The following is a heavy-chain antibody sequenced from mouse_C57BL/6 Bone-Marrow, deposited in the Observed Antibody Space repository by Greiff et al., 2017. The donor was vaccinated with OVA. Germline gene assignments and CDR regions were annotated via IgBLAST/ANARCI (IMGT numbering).Heavy chain of an antibody. V-gene: IGHV1-81*01. CDR1: GYTFTSYG. D-gene: IGHD2-3*01. Sequence: VQRVESGAELARPGASVKLSCKASGYTFTSYGISWVKQRTGQGLEWIGEIYPRSGNTYYNEKFKGKATLTADKSSSTAYMELRSLTSEDSAVYFCARDYDGYPYYFDYWGQGTTLTVSS. CDR2: IYPRSGNT. CDR3: ARDYDGYPYYFDY. J-gene: IGHJ2*01.